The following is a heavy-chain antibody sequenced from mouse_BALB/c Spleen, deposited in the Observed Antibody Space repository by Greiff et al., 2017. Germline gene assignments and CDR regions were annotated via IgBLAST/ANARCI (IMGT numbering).Heavy chain of an antibody. CDR1: GFTFSSYA. J-gene: IGHJ2*01. D-gene: IGHD2-3*01. Sequence: EVMLVESGGGLVKPGGSLKLSCAASGFTFSSYAMSWVRQTPEKRLEWVASISSGGSTYYPDSVKGRFTISRDNSQSILYLQMNTLRAEDSATYYCARVYGGYDYWGQGTTLTVSS. V-gene: IGHV5-6-5*01. CDR3: ARVYGGYDY. CDR2: ISSGGST.